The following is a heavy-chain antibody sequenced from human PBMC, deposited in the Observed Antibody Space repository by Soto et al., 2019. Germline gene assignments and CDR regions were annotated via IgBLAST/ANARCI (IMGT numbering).Heavy chain of an antibody. CDR3: ARGLSYYDSSGYSDAFDI. CDR1: GGTFSSYG. CDR2: IIPVFGIE. V-gene: IGHV1-69*01. Sequence: HVQLVQSGAEVKKPGSSVKVSCKASGGTFSSYGVSWVRQAPGQGLEWMGRIIPVFGIEHYAQKSQGRVTVTTDESTSTAYMDLSGLTPEDTAVYYCARGLSYYDSSGYSDAFDIWGQGTLVTVSS. J-gene: IGHJ3*02. D-gene: IGHD3-22*01.